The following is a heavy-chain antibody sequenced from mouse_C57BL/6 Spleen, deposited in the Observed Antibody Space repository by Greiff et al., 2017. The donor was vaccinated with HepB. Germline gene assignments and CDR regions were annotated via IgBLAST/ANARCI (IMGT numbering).Heavy chain of an antibody. D-gene: IGHD1-1*01. CDR3: AREGFYYYGVKGY. J-gene: IGHJ2*01. CDR2: INPSNGGT. V-gene: IGHV1-53*01. Sequence: QVQLQQPGPELVKPGASVKLSCKASGYPFTSYWMHWVKQRPGQGLEWIGNINPSNGGTNYNEKFKSKATLTVDKSSSTAYMQRSSLTSEDSAVYYCAREGFYYYGVKGYWGQGTTLTVSS. CDR1: GYPFTSYW.